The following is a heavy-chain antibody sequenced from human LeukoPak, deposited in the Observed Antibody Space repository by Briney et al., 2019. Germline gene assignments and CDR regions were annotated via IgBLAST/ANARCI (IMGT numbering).Heavy chain of an antibody. CDR1: GYSFSSSW. Sequence: GESLKISCKGSGYSFSSSWIGWVRQMPGKGLEWMGIIYPGDSDTRYSPSFQGQVTISADKAIRTAYLQRSSLAASDTAMYYCAIGYLGYFEYWGPGTLVTVSS. CDR3: AIGYLGYFEY. D-gene: IGHD5-18*01. CDR2: IYPGDSDT. V-gene: IGHV5-51*01. J-gene: IGHJ4*02.